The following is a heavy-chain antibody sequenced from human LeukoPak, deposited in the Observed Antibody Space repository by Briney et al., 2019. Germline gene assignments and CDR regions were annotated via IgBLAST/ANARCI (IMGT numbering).Heavy chain of an antibody. J-gene: IGHJ4*02. Sequence: PSETLSLTCTVSGGSISSSSYCWGWIRQPPGKGLEWIGSIYYSGSTYYNPSLKSRVTISVDTSKNQFSLKLSSVTAADTAVYYCARVFYRQQLARGADPTIDYWGQGTLVTVSS. CDR1: GGSISSSSYC. V-gene: IGHV4-39*07. CDR2: IYYSGST. CDR3: ARVFYRQQLARGADPTIDY. D-gene: IGHD6-13*01.